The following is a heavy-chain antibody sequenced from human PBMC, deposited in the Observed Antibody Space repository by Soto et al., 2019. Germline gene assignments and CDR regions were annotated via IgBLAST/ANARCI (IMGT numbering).Heavy chain of an antibody. Sequence: QVQLQESGPGLVKPSQTLSLTCTVSGGSISSGSYFWSWIRQHPGKGLEWIGYIYYSGNTYYSPSLKSLVTISVDTSTNPFSLKLSSVTAADTAVYYCARYFYGSGSYYMENWFDPWGQGTLVTVSS. J-gene: IGHJ5*02. V-gene: IGHV4-31*01. CDR3: ARYFYGSGSYYMENWFDP. CDR1: GGSISSGSYF. D-gene: IGHD3-10*01. CDR2: IYYSGNT.